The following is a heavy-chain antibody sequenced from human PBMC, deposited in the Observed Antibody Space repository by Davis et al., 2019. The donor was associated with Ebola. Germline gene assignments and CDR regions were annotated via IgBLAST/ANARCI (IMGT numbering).Heavy chain of an antibody. CDR2: ISYDGSNK. Sequence: GESLKISCAASGFTFSSYGMHWVRQAPGKGLEWVAVISYDGSNKYYADSVKGRFTISRDNSKNTLYLQMNSLRAEDTAVYYCAKEGYYYDSSGYGSRIDYWGQGTLVTVSS. V-gene: IGHV3-30*18. J-gene: IGHJ4*02. CDR1: GFTFSSYG. CDR3: AKEGYYYDSSGYGSRIDY. D-gene: IGHD3-22*01.